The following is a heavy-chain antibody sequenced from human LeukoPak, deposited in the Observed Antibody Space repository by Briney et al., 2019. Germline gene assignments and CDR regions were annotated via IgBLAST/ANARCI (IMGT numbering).Heavy chain of an antibody. CDR1: GYTFTGYY. CDR3: ARGVRVHDAFDI. CDR2: INPNSGGT. D-gene: IGHD1-1*01. V-gene: IGHV1-2*02. Sequence: ASVKVSCKASGYTFTGYYMHWVRQAPGQGLEWMGWINPNSGGTNYAQKFQGRVTMTRDTYICTAYMELSRQRSDDTAVYYCARGVRVHDAFDIWGQGTMVTVS. J-gene: IGHJ3*02.